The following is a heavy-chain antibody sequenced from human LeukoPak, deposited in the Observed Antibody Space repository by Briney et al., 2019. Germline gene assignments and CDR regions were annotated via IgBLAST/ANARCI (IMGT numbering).Heavy chain of an antibody. Sequence: KSGPALVKPTQTLTLTCTFSGFSLRTTGMCVSWIRQPPGKALEWLARSDWEDDKYYSTSLRTRLTISKDISRNQVVLAMTKMAPVDTATYHCARTKITLGGNPGDDSFDIWGQGTTVTVSS. D-gene: IGHD3-10*01. CDR3: ARTKITLGGNPGDDSFDI. CDR1: GFSLRTTGMC. CDR2: SDWEDDK. V-gene: IGHV2-70*11. J-gene: IGHJ3*02.